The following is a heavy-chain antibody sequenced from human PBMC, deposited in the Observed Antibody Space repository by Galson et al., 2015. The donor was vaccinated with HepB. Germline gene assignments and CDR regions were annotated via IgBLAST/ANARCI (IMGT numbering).Heavy chain of an antibody. CDR1: GGTFSSYA. D-gene: IGHD2-2*01. V-gene: IGHV1-69*13. CDR3: ARDIGGCSSTSCYYYYYYMDV. Sequence: SVKVSCKASGGTFSSYAISWVRQAPGQGLEWMGGIIPIFGTANYAQKFQGRATITADESTSTAYMELSSLRSEDTAVYYCARDIGGCSSTSCYYYYYYMDVWGKGTTVTVSS. J-gene: IGHJ6*03. CDR2: IIPIFGTA.